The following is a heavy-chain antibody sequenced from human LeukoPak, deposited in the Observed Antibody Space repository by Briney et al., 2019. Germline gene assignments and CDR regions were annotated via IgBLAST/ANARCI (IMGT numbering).Heavy chain of an antibody. CDR3: ARDGPGKYDFWSGSPFDY. V-gene: IGHV4-61*02. CDR1: GGSIGSGSYY. D-gene: IGHD3-3*01. J-gene: IGHJ4*02. CDR2: IYTSGST. Sequence: SETLSLTCTVSGGSIGSGSYYWSWIRQPAGKGLEWIGRIYTSGSTNYNPSLKGRVTMSVDTSKNQFSLKLSSVTAADTAVYYCARDGPGKYDFWSGSPFDYWGQGTLVTVSS.